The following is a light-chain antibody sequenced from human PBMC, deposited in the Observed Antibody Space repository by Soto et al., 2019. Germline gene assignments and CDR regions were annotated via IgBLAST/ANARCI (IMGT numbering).Light chain of an antibody. CDR2: LEGSGSY. V-gene: IGLV4-60*03. Sequence: QSVLTQSSSASASLGSSVKLTCTLSSGHRNYTIGWHQQQPGKAPHYLMKLEGSGSYNKGSGVPGRFSGSSSGADRYLTISNLQSEDEADYYCETWDTNTRVFGGGTQLTVL. J-gene: IGLJ3*02. CDR3: ETWDTNTRV. CDR1: SGHRNYT.